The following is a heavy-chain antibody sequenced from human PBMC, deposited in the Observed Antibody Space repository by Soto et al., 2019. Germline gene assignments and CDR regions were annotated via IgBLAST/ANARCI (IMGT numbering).Heavy chain of an antibody. V-gene: IGHV2-5*02. CDR1: GFSLSSSGGG. D-gene: IGHD2-2*01. J-gene: IGHJ4*02. CDR2: IFWDDDK. CDR3: ARAYCSSTSCRRRVDFDY. Sequence: QITLKESGPPLVNPTQTLTLTCTFSGFSLSSSGGGVGWIRQPPGKALEWLALIFWDDDKRYSPSLRSSLTIIKDTSKNQVVLTMTNMDPVDTATYYCARAYCSSTSCRRRVDFDYWGQGTLVTVSS.